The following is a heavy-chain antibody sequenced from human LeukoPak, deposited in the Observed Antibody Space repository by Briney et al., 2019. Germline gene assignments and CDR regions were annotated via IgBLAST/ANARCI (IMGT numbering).Heavy chain of an antibody. V-gene: IGHV3-15*01. Sequence: GGSLRLSCVVSGFTFSNAWMSWVRQAPGKGLEWVGRIKSKTSGGTTDYAAPLKGRFTISRDDSTNTLYLQIDSLKIEDTAVYYCTTFYYDYVWGSYRYDYWGQGTLVTVSS. J-gene: IGHJ4*02. CDR2: IKSKTSGGTT. D-gene: IGHD3-16*02. CDR1: GFTFSNAW. CDR3: TTFYYDYVWGSYRYDY.